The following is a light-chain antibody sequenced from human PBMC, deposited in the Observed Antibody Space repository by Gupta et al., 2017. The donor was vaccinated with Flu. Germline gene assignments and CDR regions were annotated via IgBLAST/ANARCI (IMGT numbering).Light chain of an antibody. Sequence: PAPLSLSPGERVTLSCRASQSVAGNLAWYQQKPGQTPRLVIYGASARATDIPARFSGSGSGTEFTLTISGLQSEDFADYYCQQYRTWPGTFGQGTNVEI. CDR1: QSVAGN. J-gene: IGKJ1*01. CDR2: GAS. V-gene: IGKV3-15*01. CDR3: QQYRTWPGT.